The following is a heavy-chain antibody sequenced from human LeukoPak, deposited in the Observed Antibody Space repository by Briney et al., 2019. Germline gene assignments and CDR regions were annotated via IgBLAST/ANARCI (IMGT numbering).Heavy chain of an antibody. Sequence: ASVKVSCKASGGTFSSYAISWVRQAPGRGLEWMGWISAYNGNTKNAQNLQGRVTMTTDTSTTTAYMELRSLKSDDTAVYYCARGHSTSWPEYFRHWGQGTLVTVSS. CDR3: ARGHSTSWPEYFRH. V-gene: IGHV1-18*01. CDR2: ISAYNGNT. D-gene: IGHD6-13*01. CDR1: GGTFSSYA. J-gene: IGHJ1*01.